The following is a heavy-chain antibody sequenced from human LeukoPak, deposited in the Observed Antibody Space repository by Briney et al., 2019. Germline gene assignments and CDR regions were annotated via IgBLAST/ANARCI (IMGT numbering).Heavy chain of an antibody. V-gene: IGHV1-46*01. Sequence: HVLESIRIINPSACTPSYAHKFHRSGTMKRDKSKNTVYMELSSLRSEDTAVYYCARGNFEAWGQGTLVTVSS. CDR2: INPSACTP. J-gene: IGHJ5*02. CDR3: ARGNFEA. D-gene: IGHD3-9*01.